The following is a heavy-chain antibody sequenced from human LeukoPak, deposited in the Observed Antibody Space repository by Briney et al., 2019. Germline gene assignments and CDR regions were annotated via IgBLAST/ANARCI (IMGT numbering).Heavy chain of an antibody. J-gene: IGHJ4*02. CDR2: IYSGGST. D-gene: IGHD2-2*01. Sequence: GGSLRLSCAASGFNVRSNYMTWVRQAPGKGLEWVSIIYSGGSTFYADSVKGRFSISRDNSKNTLYLQMNSLRAEDTAVYFCAGAGSDTSCYDYWGQGTLVTVSS. CDR1: GFNVRSNY. CDR3: AGAGSDTSCYDY. V-gene: IGHV3-66*01.